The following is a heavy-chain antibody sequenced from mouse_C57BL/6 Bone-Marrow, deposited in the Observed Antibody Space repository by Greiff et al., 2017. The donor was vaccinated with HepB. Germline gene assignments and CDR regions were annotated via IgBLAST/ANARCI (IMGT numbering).Heavy chain of an antibody. V-gene: IGHV1-52*01. CDR2: IDPSDSET. Sequence: VQLQQPGAELVRPGSSVKLSCKASGYTFTSYWMHWVKQRPIQGLEWIGNIDPSDSETHYNQKFKDKATLTVDKSSSTAYMQLSSLTSEDSAVYYGARRGQLRPLGAMDYWGQGTSVTVSS. J-gene: IGHJ4*01. D-gene: IGHD3-2*02. CDR1: GYTFTSYW. CDR3: ARRGQLRPLGAMDY.